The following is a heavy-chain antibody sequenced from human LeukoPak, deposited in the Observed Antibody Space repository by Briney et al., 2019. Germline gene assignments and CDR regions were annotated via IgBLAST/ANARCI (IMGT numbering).Heavy chain of an antibody. CDR1: GFTFSTYA. CDR2: ISDSGGST. J-gene: IGHJ4*02. V-gene: IGHV3-23*01. Sequence: PGGSLRLSCAASGFTFSTYAMSWVRQAPGKGLEWVSRISDSGGSTYYPDSVKGRFTISRDNAKKSLYLQMNSLRAEDTAVYYCARYYYGSGSYYNVMFDYWGQGTLVTVSS. D-gene: IGHD3-10*01. CDR3: ARYYYGSGSYYNVMFDY.